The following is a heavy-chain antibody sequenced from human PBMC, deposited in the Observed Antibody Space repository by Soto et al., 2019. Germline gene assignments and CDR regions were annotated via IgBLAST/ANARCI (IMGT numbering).Heavy chain of an antibody. CDR2: ISATGGGT. J-gene: IGHJ4*02. V-gene: IGHV3-23*01. Sequence: GGSLRLSCAASGFKFSNYAMSWVRQAPGEGLEWVSLISATGGGTYYADSVKGRFTISRDNSHNTLYLQVHSLTAEDTAVYYCAKDRRAGGNSAFYFDFWGQGSQVTVSS. CDR1: GFKFSNYA. D-gene: IGHD3-16*01. CDR3: AKDRRAGGNSAFYFDF.